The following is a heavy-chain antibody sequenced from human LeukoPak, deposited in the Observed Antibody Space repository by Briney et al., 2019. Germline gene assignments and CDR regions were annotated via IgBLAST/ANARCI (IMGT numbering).Heavy chain of an antibody. D-gene: IGHD6-19*01. CDR2: IYYSGST. CDR3: ARVSVAVAGNRPFFDY. CDR1: GGSISSYY. Sequence: PSETLSLTCTVSGGSISSYYWSWIRQPPRKGLEWIGYIYYSGSTNYNPSLKSRVTISVDTSKNQFSLKLSSVTAADTAVYYCARVSVAVAGNRPFFDYWGQGTLVTVSS. J-gene: IGHJ4*02. V-gene: IGHV4-59*01.